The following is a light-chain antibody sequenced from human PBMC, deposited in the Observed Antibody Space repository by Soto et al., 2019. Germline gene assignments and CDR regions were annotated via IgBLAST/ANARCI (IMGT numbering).Light chain of an antibody. CDR1: QGIGKY. CDR2: EAS. J-gene: IGKJ2*01. Sequence: DIQMTQSPSSLSASVGDRVTITCRASQGIGKYLAWYQQKPGKVPKVMIYEASNLQSGVPSRFSGSGSGTDFTLTISSLQPEDVATYYCQQYNRDPYTFGQGTKLDIK. V-gene: IGKV1-27*01. CDR3: QQYNRDPYT.